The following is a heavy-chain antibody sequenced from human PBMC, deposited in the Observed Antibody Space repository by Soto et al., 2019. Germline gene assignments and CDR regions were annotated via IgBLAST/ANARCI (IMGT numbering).Heavy chain of an antibody. J-gene: IGHJ4*02. Sequence: SETLSLTCTVSGGPISSYYWSWIRQSPGKGLEWIGYIHYSGSTNYNPSLKSRVTISVDTSKNQFSLELSSVTAADTAVYYCARGSSGWPPRLAYWGQGTLVTVSS. CDR2: IHYSGST. V-gene: IGHV4-59*01. CDR3: ARGSSGWPPRLAY. CDR1: GGPISSYY. D-gene: IGHD6-19*01.